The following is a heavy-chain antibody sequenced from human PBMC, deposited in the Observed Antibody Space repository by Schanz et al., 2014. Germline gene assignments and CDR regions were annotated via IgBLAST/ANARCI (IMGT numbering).Heavy chain of an antibody. V-gene: IGHV3-23*04. CDR3: AKIRYDSSGYYLPYYGMDV. Sequence: EVQVVESGGGLVQPGGSLRLSCEASGFTLTSYALTWVRQAPGKGREWVAGISGSGGSTDYADSVKGRFIIPRDNSKNTLYLQMNSLRAEDTAVYYCAKIRYDSSGYYLPYYGMDVWGQGTTVIVSS. J-gene: IGHJ6*02. CDR2: ISGSGGST. D-gene: IGHD3-22*01. CDR1: GFTLTSYA.